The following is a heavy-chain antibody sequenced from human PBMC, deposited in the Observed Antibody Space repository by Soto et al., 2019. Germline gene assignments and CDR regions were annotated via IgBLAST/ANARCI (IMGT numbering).Heavy chain of an antibody. V-gene: IGHV4-34*01. CDR3: ARREYGMDV. CDR2: INHSGST. J-gene: IGHJ6*02. CDR1: GGSFSGYY. Sequence: SETLSLTCAVYGGSFSGYYWSWIRQPPGKGLEWIGEINHSGSTNYNPSLKSRVTISLDQSKNQFSLKMTSMTAADTAVFYCARREYGMDVWGQGTTVTVSS.